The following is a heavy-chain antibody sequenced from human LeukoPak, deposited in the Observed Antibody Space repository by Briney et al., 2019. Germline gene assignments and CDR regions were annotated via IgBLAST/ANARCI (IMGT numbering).Heavy chain of an antibody. CDR1: GFSFSSYA. D-gene: IGHD3-22*01. Sequence: PGGSLRLSCAASGFSFSSYAMSWVRHAPGKGLEWVSGISHTGGSTHYADSVKGRFTISRVNSKNMVYLQMDSLRAEDTAVYRCAKEMSSSGYPIDYWGQGTLVTVSS. V-gene: IGHV3-23*01. CDR3: AKEMSSSGYPIDY. J-gene: IGHJ4*02. CDR2: ISHTGGST.